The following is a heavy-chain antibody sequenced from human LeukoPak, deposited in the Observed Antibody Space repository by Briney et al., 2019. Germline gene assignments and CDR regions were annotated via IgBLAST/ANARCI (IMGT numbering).Heavy chain of an antibody. Sequence: ASVKVSCKASGGTFSSYAISWVRQAPGQGLEWMGGIIPIFGTANYAQKFQGRVTITADESTSTAYLELRSLRSDDTAVYYCARDYYDFWSGTRLNFQHWGQGTLVTVSS. V-gene: IGHV1-69*13. CDR1: GGTFSSYA. CDR2: IIPIFGTA. J-gene: IGHJ1*01. D-gene: IGHD3-3*01. CDR3: ARDYYDFWSGTRLNFQH.